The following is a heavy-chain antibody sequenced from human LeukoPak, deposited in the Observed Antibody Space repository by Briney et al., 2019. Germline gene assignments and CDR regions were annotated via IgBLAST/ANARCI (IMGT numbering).Heavy chain of an antibody. D-gene: IGHD5-12*01. V-gene: IGHV3-23*01. J-gene: IGHJ6*02. CDR2: ISGRGGST. CDR1: GFTFSSYA. CDR3: AKDLDIVPTYGMDV. Sequence: GGSLRLSCAASGFTFSSYAMSWVRQAPGKGLEGGSGISGRGGSTYYADSVKGRFTISRDNSKNTLYLQMNSLRAEDTAVYYCAKDLDIVPTYGMDVWGQGTTVTVSS.